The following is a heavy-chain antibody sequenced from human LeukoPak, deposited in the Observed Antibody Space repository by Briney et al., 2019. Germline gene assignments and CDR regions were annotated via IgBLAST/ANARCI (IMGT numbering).Heavy chain of an antibody. J-gene: IGHJ5*02. CDR3: ARNEA. V-gene: IGHV3-7*01. CDR2: ISPDGSER. Sequence: GGSLRLSCAASGFTFRTEWMSWVRLTPGRGLEWVANISPDGSERYYVDSVKGRFTISRDNAKHSLYLQMNSLRDEDTAVYYCARNEAWGQGALVTVSS. CDR1: GFTFRTEW.